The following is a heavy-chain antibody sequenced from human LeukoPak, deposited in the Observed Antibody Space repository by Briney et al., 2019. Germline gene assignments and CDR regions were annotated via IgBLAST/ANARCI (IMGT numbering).Heavy chain of an antibody. V-gene: IGHV4-61*05. Sequence: SETLSLTCTVSGGSIGSSSYYWGWIRQPPGKGLEWIGYIYNSGSTNYDPSLKSRVTISVDTSKNQFSLKLSSVTAADTAVYYCARSNVPRLFDYWGQGTLVTVSS. CDR2: IYNSGST. CDR3: ARSNVPRLFDY. J-gene: IGHJ4*02. CDR1: GGSIGSSSYY.